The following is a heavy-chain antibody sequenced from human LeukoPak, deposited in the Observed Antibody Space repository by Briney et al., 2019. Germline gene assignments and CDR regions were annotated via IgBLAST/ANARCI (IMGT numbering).Heavy chain of an antibody. D-gene: IGHD6-6*01. CDR3: ARDEARSSVFDY. J-gene: IGHJ4*02. CDR1: GFTFSSYP. Sequence: GRSLRLSCTASGFTFSSYPMHWVRQAPGKGLEWVSVISYDGSNKYYADSVKGRFTISRDNSKNTLYLQMNSLRAEDTAVYYCARDEARSSVFDYWGQGTLVTVSS. V-gene: IGHV3-30-3*01. CDR2: ISYDGSNK.